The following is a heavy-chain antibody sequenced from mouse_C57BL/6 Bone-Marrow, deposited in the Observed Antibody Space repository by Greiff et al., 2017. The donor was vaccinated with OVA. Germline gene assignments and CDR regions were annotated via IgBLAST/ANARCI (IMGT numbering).Heavy chain of an antibody. V-gene: IGHV1-81*01. CDR3: ARSQGYGFAY. D-gene: IGHD2-14*01. J-gene: IGHJ3*01. CDR2: IYPRSGNT. CDR1: GYTFTSYG. Sequence: VQLQQSGAELARPGASVKLSCKASGYTFTSYGISWVKQRPGQGLEWIGEIYPRSGNTYYNEKFKGKATLTADKSSSTAYMELRSLTSEDSAVYFCARSQGYGFAYGGQGTLVTVSA.